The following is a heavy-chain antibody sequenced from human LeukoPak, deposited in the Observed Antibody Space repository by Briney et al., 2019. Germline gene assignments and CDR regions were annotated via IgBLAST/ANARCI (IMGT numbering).Heavy chain of an antibody. CDR2: IYTSGST. V-gene: IGHV4-4*07. D-gene: IGHD5-12*01. J-gene: IGHJ6*02. Sequence: SQTLSLTCTVSGGSISNYYWSWIRQPAGKGLEWIGRIYTSGSTNYNPSLKSRVTMSVDTSKNQFSLKLSSVTAADTAVYYCARGDSGYDSYYYYGMDVWGQGTTVTVSS. CDR3: ARGDSGYDSYYYYGMDV. CDR1: GGSISNYY.